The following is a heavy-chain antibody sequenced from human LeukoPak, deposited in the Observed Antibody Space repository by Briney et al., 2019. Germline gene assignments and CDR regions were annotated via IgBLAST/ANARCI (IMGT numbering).Heavy chain of an antibody. CDR2: LHSSGST. CDR1: GGSISSYY. CDR3: ARGRLADYGDYEGFEY. Sequence: SETLSLTCTLFGGSISSYYWSWIRQPAGKGLEWVGRLHSSGSTNYNPSLKSRATMSVDTSKNQFSLKLRSVTAADTALYFCARGRLADYGDYEGFEYWGQGTLATVSS. J-gene: IGHJ4*02. D-gene: IGHD4-17*01. V-gene: IGHV4-4*07.